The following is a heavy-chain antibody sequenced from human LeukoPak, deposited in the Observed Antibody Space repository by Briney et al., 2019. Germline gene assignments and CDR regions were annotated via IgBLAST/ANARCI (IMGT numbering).Heavy chain of an antibody. Sequence: GGSLRLSCTGSCLTFGDYTVSWVRQAPGRGLEWVGFIRSKAYGGTTAYAAAAKGRFTISRDDSKSIASLQMNSLKTEDTAVYFCSVGSRGTYIPTFDLWGQGTLVTVSS. CDR3: SVGSRGTYIPTFDL. V-gene: IGHV3-49*04. CDR1: CLTFGDYT. J-gene: IGHJ5*02. CDR2: IRSKAYGGTT. D-gene: IGHD1-26*01.